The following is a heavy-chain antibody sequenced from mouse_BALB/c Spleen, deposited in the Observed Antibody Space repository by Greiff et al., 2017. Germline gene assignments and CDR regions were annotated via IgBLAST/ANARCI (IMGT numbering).Heavy chain of an antibody. CDR1: GYAFTNYL. CDR3: ARGGSGYVEFAY. J-gene: IGHJ3*01. CDR2: INPGSGGT. D-gene: IGHD3-1*01. V-gene: IGHV1-54*01. Sequence: VKLQESGAELVRPGTSVKVSCKASGYAFTNYLIEWVKQRPGQGLEWIGVINPGSGGTNYNEKFKGKATLTADKSSSTAYMQLSSLTSDDSAVYFCARGGSGYVEFAYWGQGTLVTVSA.